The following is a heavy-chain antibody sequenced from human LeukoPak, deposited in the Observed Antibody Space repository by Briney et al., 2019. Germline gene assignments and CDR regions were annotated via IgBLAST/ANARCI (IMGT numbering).Heavy chain of an antibody. CDR3: ARVYYYDSSGYYQPSGYFQH. CDR1: GFTFSDYY. D-gene: IGHD3-22*01. J-gene: IGHJ1*01. CDR2: ISSSSSYT. V-gene: IGHV3-11*05. Sequence: GGSLRLSCAASGFTFSDYYMSWIRQAPGKGLEWVSHISSSSSYTNYADSVKGRFTISRDNAKNSLYLQMNSLRAEDTAVYYCARVYYYDSSGYYQPSGYFQHWGQGTLVTVSS.